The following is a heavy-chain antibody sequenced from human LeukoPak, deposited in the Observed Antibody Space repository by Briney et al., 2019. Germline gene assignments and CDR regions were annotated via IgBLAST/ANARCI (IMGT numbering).Heavy chain of an antibody. CDR3: VAEEYGTGSYYKTAF. CDR1: SGSTGSDYPY. V-gene: IGHV4-39*01. Sequence: SETLSLTCTLASGSTGSDYPYWGWIRQSPVNGLEWIGSVHYTRSYSGSTYYNPSLESPLTVSKDRCKTSGSLQLTPGTAPEPAVYYCVAEEYGTGSYYKTAFWGKGALVTVSS. J-gene: IGHJ4*02. CDR2: VHYTRSYSGST. D-gene: IGHD3-10*01.